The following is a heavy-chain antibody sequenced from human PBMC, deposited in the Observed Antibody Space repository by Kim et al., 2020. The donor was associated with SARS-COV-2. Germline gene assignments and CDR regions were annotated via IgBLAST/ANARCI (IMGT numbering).Heavy chain of an antibody. J-gene: IGHJ6*02. CDR3: ARLVVAATGYYYGMDV. CDR2: IYYSGST. V-gene: IGHV4-59*13. CDR1: GGSISSYY. Sequence: SETLSLTCTVSGGSISSYYWSWIRQPPGKGLEWIGYIYYSGSTNYNPSLKSRVTISVDTSKNQFSLKLSSVTAADTAVYYCARLVVAATGYYYGMDVWGQGTTVTVSS. D-gene: IGHD2-15*01.